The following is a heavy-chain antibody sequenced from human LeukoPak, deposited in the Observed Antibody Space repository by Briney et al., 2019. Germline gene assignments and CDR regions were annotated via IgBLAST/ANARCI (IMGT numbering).Heavy chain of an antibody. CDR3: AKFTRSSGDCL. V-gene: IGHV3-13*01. CDR2: IGTAGDT. D-gene: IGHD2-21*01. CDR1: GFTFSSYD. J-gene: IGHJ4*02. Sequence: GGSLRLSCAASGFTFSSYDMHWVRQATGKGLEWVSAIGTAGDTYYPGSVKGRFTISRDNAKNSLYLQMNSLRAEDTAVYYCAKFTRSSGDCLWGQGILVTVSS.